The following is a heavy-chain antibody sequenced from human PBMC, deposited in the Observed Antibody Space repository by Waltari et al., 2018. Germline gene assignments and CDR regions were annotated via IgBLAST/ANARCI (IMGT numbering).Heavy chain of an antibody. CDR2: ISYDGSNK. D-gene: IGHD1-20*01. CDR1: GFTFSSYA. CDR3: AREGYKETPPY. J-gene: IGHJ4*02. Sequence: QVQLVESGGGVVQPGRSLRLSCAASGFTFSSYAMHWVRQAPGKGLEWVAVISYDGSNKYYADSVKGRFTISRDNSKNTLYLEMNSLRAEDTAVYYCAREGYKETPPYWGQGTLVTVSS. V-gene: IGHV3-30-3*01.